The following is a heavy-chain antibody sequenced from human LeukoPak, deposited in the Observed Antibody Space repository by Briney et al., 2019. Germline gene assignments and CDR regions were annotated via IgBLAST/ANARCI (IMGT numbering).Heavy chain of an antibody. V-gene: IGHV3-23*01. D-gene: IGHD2-21*01. Sequence: GRSLRLSCAASGFTFSNNAMSWASQATDRGHEFGSAIRASGSSTWYADSVKGRFTIARDNSKNTLSLQMSGLRADDTAVSYCAKDQADTNSYFSSVHWGQGTLVTVSS. J-gene: IGHJ4*02. CDR2: IRASGSST. CDR3: AKDQADTNSYFSSVH. CDR1: GFTFSNNA.